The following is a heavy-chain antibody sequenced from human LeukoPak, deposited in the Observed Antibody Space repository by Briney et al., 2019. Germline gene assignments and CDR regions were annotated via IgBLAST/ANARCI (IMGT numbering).Heavy chain of an antibody. Sequence: KPSETLSLTCAVYGGSFSGYYWNWIRQPPGKGLEWIGEIYHSGSTNYNPSLKSRVTISIDTSKSQFSLKLNSVTAADTAVYYCSRGLSDVYWGQGTLVTVSS. J-gene: IGHJ4*02. CDR1: GGSFSGYY. CDR3: SRGLSDVY. CDR2: IYHSGST. V-gene: IGHV4-34*01.